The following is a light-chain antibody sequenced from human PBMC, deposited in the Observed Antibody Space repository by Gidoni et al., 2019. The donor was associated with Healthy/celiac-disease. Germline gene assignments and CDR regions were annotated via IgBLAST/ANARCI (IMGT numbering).Light chain of an antibody. CDR2: AAS. V-gene: IGKV1-39*01. J-gene: IGKJ1*01. CDR1: QSISSY. CDR3: QHRRT. Sequence: DIQMTQSPSSLSASVGDRVTITCRASQSISSYLNWYQQKPGKAPKLLIYAASSLQSGVPSRFSGSGSGTDFTLTIRSLQPEDFATYYCQHRRTFGQGTKVEIK.